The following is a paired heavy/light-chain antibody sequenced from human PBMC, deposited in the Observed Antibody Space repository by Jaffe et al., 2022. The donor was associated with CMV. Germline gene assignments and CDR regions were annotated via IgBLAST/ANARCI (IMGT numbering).Heavy chain of an antibody. D-gene: IGHD2-21*01. CDR2: INPISGGT. V-gene: IGHV1-2*04. J-gene: IGHJ6*04. CDR1: GYTFTDYF. CDR3: ARGFHYRDPTHDLPLDV. Sequence: QVQLVQSGAEVKKPGASVKVSCKASGYTFTDYFMHWVRQAPGQGLEWMGWINPISGGTNYAQKFQGWVTMTRDTSISTAYMELSRLRSDHTAVYYCARGFHYRDPTHDLPLDVWGKGTTVTVSS.
Light chain of an antibody. V-gene: IGLV3-10*01. CDR2: EDS. Sequence: SYELTQPPSVSVSPGQTARITCSGDALPKKYAYWYQQKSGQAPVLVIYEDSKRPSEIPERFSGSSSGTMATLTISGAQVEDEADYYCYSADNSGHHYVVFGGGTKLTVL. CDR1: ALPKKY. J-gene: IGLJ2*01. CDR3: YSADNSGHHYVV.